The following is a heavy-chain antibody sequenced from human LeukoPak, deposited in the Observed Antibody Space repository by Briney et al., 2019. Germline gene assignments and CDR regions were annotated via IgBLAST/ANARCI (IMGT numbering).Heavy chain of an antibody. CDR2: ISASGGST. Sequence: GGSLRLSCAASGFTFSSYAMSWVRQAPGKGLEWVSGISASGGSTYYADSVKGRFTISRDNSKNTLYLQMNSLKTEDTAVYYCTTDRIAAAGRPDYWGQGTLVTVSS. J-gene: IGHJ4*02. D-gene: IGHD6-13*01. CDR1: GFTFSSYA. CDR3: TTDRIAAAGRPDY. V-gene: IGHV3-23*01.